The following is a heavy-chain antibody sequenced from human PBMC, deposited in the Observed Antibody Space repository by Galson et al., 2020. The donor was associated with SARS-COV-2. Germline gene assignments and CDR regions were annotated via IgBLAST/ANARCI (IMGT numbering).Heavy chain of an antibody. D-gene: IGHD6-6*01. CDR1: GYSISSGYY. J-gene: IGHJ5*02. CDR3: AREEYSSSSLDP. Sequence: SETLSLTCTVSGYSISSGYYWGWIRQPPGKLLELIVSIYHSGSTYYNPSVKSRVTISVDTSKNQFSLKLSSVTAADTAVYYCAREEYSSSSLDPWGQGTLVTVSS. V-gene: IGHV4-38-2*02. CDR2: IYHSGST.